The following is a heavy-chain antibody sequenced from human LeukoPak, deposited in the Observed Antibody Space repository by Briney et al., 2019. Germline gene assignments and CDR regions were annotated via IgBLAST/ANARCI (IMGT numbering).Heavy chain of an antibody. CDR1: GFTFSSYW. CDR3: ARMNYYDSSGYFEAGFDP. CDR2: INSDGSST. D-gene: IGHD3-22*01. Sequence: GRSLRLSCAASGFTFSSYWTHWVRQAPGKGLVWVSRINSDGSSTSYADSVKGRFTISRDNAKNTLYRQMNSQRAEDTAVYYCARMNYYDSSGYFEAGFDPWGQGTLVTVSS. J-gene: IGHJ5*02. V-gene: IGHV3-74*01.